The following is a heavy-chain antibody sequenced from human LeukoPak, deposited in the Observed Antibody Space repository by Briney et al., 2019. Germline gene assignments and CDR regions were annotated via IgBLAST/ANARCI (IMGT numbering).Heavy chain of an antibody. V-gene: IGHV5-10-1*01. CDR3: ARDDSSGYDY. CDR2: IDPSDSYT. Sequence: GESLKISCKGSGYSFTNYWISWVRQMPGKGLEWMGRIDPSDSYTNYSPSFQGHVTISPDKSISTAYLQWSSLKASDTAMYYCARDDSSGYDYWGQGTLVTVSS. D-gene: IGHD3-22*01. CDR1: GYSFTNYW. J-gene: IGHJ4*02.